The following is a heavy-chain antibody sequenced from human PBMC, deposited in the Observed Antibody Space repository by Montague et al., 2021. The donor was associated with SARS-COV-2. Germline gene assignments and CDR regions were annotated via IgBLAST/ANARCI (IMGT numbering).Heavy chain of an antibody. CDR2: IYYSGST. J-gene: IGHJ6*02. V-gene: IGHV4-31*03. D-gene: IGHD6-13*01. CDR3: TRSVAAAGTFYYYYGMDV. CDR1: GGSISSGGYY. Sequence: TLPLTCTVSGGSISSGGYYWSWIRQHPGKGLEWIGYIYYSGSTYYNPSLKSRVTISVDTSKNQFSLKLSSVTAADTAVYYCTRSVAAAGTFYYYYGMDVWGQGTTVTVSS.